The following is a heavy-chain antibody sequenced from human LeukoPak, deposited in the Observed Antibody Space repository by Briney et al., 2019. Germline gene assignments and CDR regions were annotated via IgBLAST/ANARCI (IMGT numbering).Heavy chain of an antibody. CDR1: GGSFSGYY. Sequence: PSETLSLTCAVYGGSFSGYYWSWIRQPPGKGLEWIGEINHSGSTNYNPSLKSRVTISVDTSKNQFSLKLSSVTAADTAVYYCARVSYSARYYYYYGMDVWGQGTTVTVSS. J-gene: IGHJ6*02. V-gene: IGHV4-34*01. CDR3: ARVSYSARYYYYYGMDV. CDR2: INHSGST. D-gene: IGHD2-21*01.